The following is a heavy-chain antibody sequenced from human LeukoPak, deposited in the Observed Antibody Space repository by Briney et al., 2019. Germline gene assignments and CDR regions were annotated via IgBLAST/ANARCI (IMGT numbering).Heavy chain of an antibody. CDR3: AKRGPSLRATPTTHLDY. CDR1: GFTFSSYA. Sequence: TGGSLRLSCAASGFTFSSYAMSWVRQAPGKGLEWVSAISGSGGSTYYADSVKGRFTISRDNSKNTLYLQMNSLRAEDTAVYYCAKRGPSLRATPTTHLDYWGQGTLVTVSS. D-gene: IGHD5-12*01. CDR2: ISGSGGST. V-gene: IGHV3-23*01. J-gene: IGHJ4*02.